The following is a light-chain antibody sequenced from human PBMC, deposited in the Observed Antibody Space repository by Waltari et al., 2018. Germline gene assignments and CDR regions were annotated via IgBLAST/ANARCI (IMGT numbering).Light chain of an antibody. J-gene: IGLJ3*02. CDR3: APWDGRLNGWV. V-gene: IGLV1-44*01. CDR2: RDS. Sequence: QSVVTQPPSVSGTPGQRVTISCSGSISNIGSHFVTWYQHVPGTAPKLLSSRDSQLPSGVPDRFSGSKYVTSASLAISELLSEDEADYYCAPWDGRLNGWVFGGGTKLTVL. CDR1: ISNIGSHF.